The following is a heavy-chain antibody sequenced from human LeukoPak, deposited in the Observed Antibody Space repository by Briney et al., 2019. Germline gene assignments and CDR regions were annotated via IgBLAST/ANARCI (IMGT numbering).Heavy chain of an antibody. CDR2: INPSGGST. V-gene: IGHV1-46*01. J-gene: IGHJ3*02. D-gene: IGHD7-27*01. Sequence: ASVKVSCKASGYTFTSYYMHWVRRAPGQGLEWTGIINPSGGSTTYAQKFQGRVTVTRDTSTSTVYMELSSLRSEDTAVYYCARAPRTGDYAFDIWGQGTMVTVSS. CDR1: GYTFTSYY. CDR3: ARAPRTGDYAFDI.